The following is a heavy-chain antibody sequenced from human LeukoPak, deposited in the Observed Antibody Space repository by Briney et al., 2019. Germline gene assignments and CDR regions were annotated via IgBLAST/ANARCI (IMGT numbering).Heavy chain of an antibody. Sequence: SETLSLTCTVSGGSISSYYWSWIRQPPGKGLEWIGYIYYRGSANYNPSLKSRVTISADTSNNHFSLKLSSVTAADTAVYYCARAGNYYCSGSYLGYWGQGTLVTVSS. D-gene: IGHD3-10*01. CDR3: ARAGNYYCSGSYLGY. J-gene: IGHJ4*02. CDR2: IYYRGSA. V-gene: IGHV4-59*01. CDR1: GGSISSYY.